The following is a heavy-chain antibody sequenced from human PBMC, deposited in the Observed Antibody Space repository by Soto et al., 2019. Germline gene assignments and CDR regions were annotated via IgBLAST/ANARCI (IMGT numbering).Heavy chain of an antibody. CDR2: ISAYNGNT. CDR1: GYTFTNFG. J-gene: IGHJ4*02. CDR3: ARGGTPIDS. Sequence: QVQLVQSGAEVKKPGASVKVSCKASGYTFTNFGISWVRQAPGQGLEWMGWISAYNGNTNYAQNFQGRATMTTDTSTSAGYMELRSRRSDATAVYYCARGGTPIDSWGQGTLVTVSS. V-gene: IGHV1-18*01. D-gene: IGHD3-16*01.